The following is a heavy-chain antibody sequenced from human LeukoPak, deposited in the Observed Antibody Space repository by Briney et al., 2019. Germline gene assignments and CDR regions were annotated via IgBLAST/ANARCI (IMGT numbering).Heavy chain of an antibody. V-gene: IGHV1-18*01. Sequence: ASVKVSCKASGYTFTNYDINWVRQAPGQGLEWMGWISAYNGSTNYAQKLQGRVTMTTDTSTNTAYMELRSLRSDDTAVYYCARGDFWSGPGHYFDYWGQGTLVTVSS. CDR3: ARGDFWSGPGHYFDY. D-gene: IGHD3-3*01. J-gene: IGHJ4*02. CDR2: ISAYNGST. CDR1: GYTFTNYD.